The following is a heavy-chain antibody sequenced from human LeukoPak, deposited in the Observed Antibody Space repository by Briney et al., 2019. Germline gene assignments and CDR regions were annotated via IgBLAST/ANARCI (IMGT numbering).Heavy chain of an antibody. Sequence: GRSLRLSCVASGFSLSSYGMHWVRQAPGKGLEWVAVIWYDGSNKYYADSVKGRFTISRDNSKNTLYLQMNSLRAEDTAVYCCAKDVGSYCGGDCYSGFDYWGQGTLVTVSS. V-gene: IGHV3-33*06. D-gene: IGHD2-21*02. J-gene: IGHJ4*02. CDR3: AKDVGSYCGGDCYSGFDY. CDR1: GFSLSSYG. CDR2: IWYDGSNK.